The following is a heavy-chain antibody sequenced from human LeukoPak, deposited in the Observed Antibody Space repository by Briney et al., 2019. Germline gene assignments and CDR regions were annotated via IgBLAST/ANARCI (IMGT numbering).Heavy chain of an antibody. CDR2: IKTKTDGETT. D-gene: IGHD3-3*01. Sequence: AGGSLRLSCAASGFTFNNVWMNWVRQAPGKGLEWVGRIKTKTDGETTDYAAPVKGRFTVSRDDSKNTLYLQMNSLKTEDTAFYYCTTAFFEGNYWGQGTLVTVSS. V-gene: IGHV3-15*07. CDR1: GFTFNNVW. J-gene: IGHJ4*02. CDR3: TTAFFEGNY.